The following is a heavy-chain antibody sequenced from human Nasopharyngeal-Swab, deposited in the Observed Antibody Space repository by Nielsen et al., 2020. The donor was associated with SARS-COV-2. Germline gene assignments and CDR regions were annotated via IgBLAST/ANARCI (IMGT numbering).Heavy chain of an antibody. Sequence: GKSLKISCAASGFTFSYYGMHWVRQAPGKGLEWVAIIWYDGSDKYYADSVKGRFTISRDNSKNTLYLQMNSLRVEDTAVYYCARDHYSSGWYNWIDYWGQGTLVTVSS. D-gene: IGHD6-19*01. J-gene: IGHJ4*02. CDR3: ARDHYSSGWYNWIDY. CDR2: IWYDGSDK. CDR1: GFTFSYYG. V-gene: IGHV3-33*01.